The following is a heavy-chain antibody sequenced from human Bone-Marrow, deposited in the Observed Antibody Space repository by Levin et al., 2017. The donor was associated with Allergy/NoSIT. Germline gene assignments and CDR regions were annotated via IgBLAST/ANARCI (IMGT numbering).Heavy chain of an antibody. CDR1: GGSISGYY. CDR3: ASIGCFSTICPIDY. V-gene: IGHV4-59*01. Sequence: PSETLSLTCSVSGGSISGYYWSWIRQAPGKGLEWIGYIYNSGTTKYNPSLRGRVTMSGDTSKNQFSLRLSSVTAADTAIYYCASIGCFSTICPIDYWGQGILVTVSS. CDR2: IYNSGTT. D-gene: IGHD2-2*01. J-gene: IGHJ4*02.